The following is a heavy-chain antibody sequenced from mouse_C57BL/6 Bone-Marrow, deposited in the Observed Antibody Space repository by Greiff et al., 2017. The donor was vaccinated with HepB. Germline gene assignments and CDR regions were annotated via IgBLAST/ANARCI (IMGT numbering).Heavy chain of an antibody. Sequence: QVHVKQPGAELVMPGASVKLSCKASGYTFTSYWMHWVKQRPGQGLEWIGEIDPSDSYTNYNQKFKGKSTLTVDKSSSTAYMQLSSLTSEDSAVYYCARRRVYDYDSYWYFDVWGTGTTVTVSS. V-gene: IGHV1-69*01. CDR2: IDPSDSYT. J-gene: IGHJ1*03. D-gene: IGHD2-4*01. CDR1: GYTFTSYW. CDR3: ARRRVYDYDSYWYFDV.